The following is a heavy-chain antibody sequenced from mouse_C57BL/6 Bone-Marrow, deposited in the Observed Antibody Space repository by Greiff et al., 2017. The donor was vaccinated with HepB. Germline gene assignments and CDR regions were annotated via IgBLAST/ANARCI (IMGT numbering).Heavy chain of an antibody. D-gene: IGHD2-12*01. CDR1: GYTFTSYW. CDR3: ARTLYQLRGYFDY. CDR2: IDPSDSET. V-gene: IGHV1-52*01. Sequence: VQLQQPGAELVRPGSSVKLSCKASGYTFTSYWMHWVKQRPIQGLEWIGNIDPSDSETHYNQKFKDKATLTVDKSSSTAYMQLSSLTSEDSAVYYCARTLYQLRGYFDYWGQGTTLTVSS. J-gene: IGHJ2*01.